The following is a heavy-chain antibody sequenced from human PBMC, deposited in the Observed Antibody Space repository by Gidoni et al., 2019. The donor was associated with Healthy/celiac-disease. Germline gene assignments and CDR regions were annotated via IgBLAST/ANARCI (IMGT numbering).Heavy chain of an antibody. J-gene: IGHJ4*02. V-gene: IGHV4-61*02. CDR3: ARAIAVAGWGYFDY. Sequence: QVQLQESGPGLVKPSQTLSLTCTFSGGSISSGSYYWSWIRQPAGKGLEWIGLIYTRGSTNYNPSLKSRVTISVDTSKNQFSLKLSSVTAADTAVYYCARAIAVAGWGYFDYWGQGTLVTVSS. CDR2: IYTRGST. D-gene: IGHD6-19*01. CDR1: GGSISSGSYY.